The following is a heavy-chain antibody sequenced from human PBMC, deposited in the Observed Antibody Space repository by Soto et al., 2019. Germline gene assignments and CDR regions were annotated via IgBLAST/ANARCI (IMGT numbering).Heavy chain of an antibody. CDR3: ARVAMRPSFDY. Sequence: PSETLSLTCTVSGGSISTSSYYCAWIRQPPGKGLEWIGSIYFSGSTYYNPSLKSRVTISVDTSKNQFSLKLRSVPAADTAVYYCARVAMRPSFDYWGQGTLVTVSS. J-gene: IGHJ4*02. CDR2: IYFSGST. CDR1: GGSISTSSYY. D-gene: IGHD2-21*01. V-gene: IGHV4-39*01.